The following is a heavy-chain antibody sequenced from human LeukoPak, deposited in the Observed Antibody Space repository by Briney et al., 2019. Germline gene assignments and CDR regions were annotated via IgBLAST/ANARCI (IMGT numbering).Heavy chain of an antibody. D-gene: IGHD6-19*01. CDR1: GGSISSYY. V-gene: IGHV4-59*01. CDR3: ARSSGWYWFDP. J-gene: IGHJ5*02. CDR2: IYYSGST. Sequence: PSETLSLTCTVSGGSISSYYWSWIRQPPGKGLEWIGYIYYSGSTNYNPSLNSRVTISVDTSKNQFSLKLSSVTAADTAVYYCARSSGWYWFDPWGQGTLVTVSS.